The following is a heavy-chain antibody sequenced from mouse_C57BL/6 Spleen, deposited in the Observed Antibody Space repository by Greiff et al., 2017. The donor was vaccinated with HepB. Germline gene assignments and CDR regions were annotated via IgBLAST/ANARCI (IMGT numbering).Heavy chain of an antibody. V-gene: IGHV1-64*01. D-gene: IGHD3-2*02. CDR3: ARRDSSGPDY. CDR1: GYTFTSYW. Sequence: VQLQQPGAELVKPAASVKLSCKASGYTFTSYWMPWVKQRPGQGLEWIGMIHPNSGSTNYNEKFKSKATLTVDKSSSTAYMQLSSLTSEDSAVYYCARRDSSGPDYWGQGTTLTVSS. J-gene: IGHJ2*01. CDR2: IHPNSGST.